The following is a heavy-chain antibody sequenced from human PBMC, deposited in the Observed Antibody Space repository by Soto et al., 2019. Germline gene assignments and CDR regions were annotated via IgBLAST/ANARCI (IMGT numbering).Heavy chain of an antibody. CDR1: GASFISSY. J-gene: IGHJ6*02. Sequence: TSETLSLTCTVSGASFISSYWRWIRHPPGKGLEWIGYIYHSVSTYYNPSLKSRVTISVDRSKNQFSLKLSSVTAADTAVYYCARVSYNWNYNGMDVWGQGTTVTVS. CDR2: IYHSVST. V-gene: IGHV4-59*12. CDR3: ARVSYNWNYNGMDV. D-gene: IGHD1-20*01.